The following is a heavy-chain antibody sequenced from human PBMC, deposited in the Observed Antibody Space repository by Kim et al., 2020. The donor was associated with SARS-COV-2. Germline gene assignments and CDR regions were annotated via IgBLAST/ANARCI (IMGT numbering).Heavy chain of an antibody. CDR3: AKEPQKSSWYYFDY. D-gene: IGHD6-13*01. V-gene: IGHV3-23*01. Sequence: ADAVKGRFTISRDDSKDTLYLQMSSLRAEDTAVYYCAKEPQKSSWYYFDYWGQGTLVTVSS. J-gene: IGHJ4*02.